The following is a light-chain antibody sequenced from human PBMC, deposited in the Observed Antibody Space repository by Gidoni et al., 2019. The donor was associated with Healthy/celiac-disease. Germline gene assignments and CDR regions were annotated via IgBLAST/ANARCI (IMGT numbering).Light chain of an antibody. Sequence: QSALTQPASVSGSPGQSYTISCTGTSSDVGGYNYVSWYQQHPGKSPKLIVYDVSNRPSGVSNRFSGSKSGNTASLTISGLQAEDEADHYCSSYTSSSTVVFGGGTKLTVL. CDR1: SSDVGGYNY. J-gene: IGLJ2*01. CDR3: SSYTSSSTVV. V-gene: IGLV2-14*03. CDR2: DVS.